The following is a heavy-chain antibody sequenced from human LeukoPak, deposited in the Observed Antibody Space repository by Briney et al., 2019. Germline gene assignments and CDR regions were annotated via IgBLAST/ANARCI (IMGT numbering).Heavy chain of an antibody. CDR1: GGSINGYF. CDR2: IHTSGTT. J-gene: IGHJ4*02. CDR3: ARDPAGHGRYFDY. D-gene: IGHD1-14*01. Sequence: SETLSLTCTVSGGSINGYFCTWLRQSAGAGLEYIRRIHTSGTTYYNPSLKSRVSMSVDTSNNKFSLRLNSVTAADTAVYYCARDPAGHGRYFDYWGQGALVTVSS. V-gene: IGHV4-4*07.